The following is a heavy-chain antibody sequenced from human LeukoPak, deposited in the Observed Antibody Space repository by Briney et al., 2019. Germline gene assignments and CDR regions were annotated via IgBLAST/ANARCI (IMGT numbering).Heavy chain of an antibody. J-gene: IGHJ6*03. CDR3: ARATYGSSWNIDV. CDR2: IYYSGST. CDR1: GGSISSSTYY. Sequence: SETLSLTCTVSGGSISSSTYYWGWIRQPPGKGLEWIGNIYYSGSTYYNPSLKSRVTISVDTSKNQFSLKLSSVTAADTAVYYCARATYGSSWNIDVWGKGTTVTVSS. V-gene: IGHV4-39*07. D-gene: IGHD6-6*01.